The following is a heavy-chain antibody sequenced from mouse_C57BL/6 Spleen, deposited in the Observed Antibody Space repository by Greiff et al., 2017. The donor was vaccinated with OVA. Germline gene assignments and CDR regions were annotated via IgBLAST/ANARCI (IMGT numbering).Heavy chain of an antibody. Sequence: EVKLVESGGGLVQPKGSLKLSCAASGFSFNTYAMNWVRQAPGKGLEWVARIRSKSNNYATYYADSVKDRFTISRDDSESMLYLQMNNLKTEDTAMYYCVRPYGNPWYFDVWGTGTTVTVSS. CDR3: VRPYGNPWYFDV. CDR2: IRSKSNNYAT. J-gene: IGHJ1*03. D-gene: IGHD2-1*01. V-gene: IGHV10-1*01. CDR1: GFSFNTYA.